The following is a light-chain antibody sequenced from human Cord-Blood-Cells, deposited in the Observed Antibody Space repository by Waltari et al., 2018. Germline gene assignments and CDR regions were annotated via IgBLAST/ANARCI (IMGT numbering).Light chain of an antibody. CDR1: NIGSRS. V-gene: IGLV3-21*03. CDR3: QVWDSSSDHHWV. J-gene: IGLJ3*02. CDR2: DDS. Sequence: SYVLTQPPSVSVAPGKTARITCGGKNIGSRSVHWYQQKPGQAPVHVAYDDSDRPSGIPERFSGSNSGNTATLTISRVEAGDEADYYCQVWDSSSDHHWVFGGGTKLTVL.